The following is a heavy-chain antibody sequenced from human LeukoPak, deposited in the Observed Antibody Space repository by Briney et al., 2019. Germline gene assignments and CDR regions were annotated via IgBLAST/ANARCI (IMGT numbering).Heavy chain of an antibody. Sequence: SETLSLTCTVSGGSISSYYWSWIRQPPGKGLEWVGYIYYSGSTNYNPSLKSRVTISVDTSKNQSSLKLSSVTAADTAVYYCARDRGIMITFGGVIVREAFDIWGQGTMVTVSS. CDR3: ARDRGIMITFGGVIVREAFDI. V-gene: IGHV4-59*01. CDR2: IYYSGST. J-gene: IGHJ3*02. CDR1: GGSISSYY. D-gene: IGHD3-16*02.